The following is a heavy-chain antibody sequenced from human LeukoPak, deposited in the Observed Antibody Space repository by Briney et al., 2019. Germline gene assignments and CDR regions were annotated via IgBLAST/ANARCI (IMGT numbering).Heavy chain of an antibody. CDR3: TRGPIQFDY. D-gene: IGHD5-18*01. CDR1: GFTFGDNA. CDR2: IRSKTYSWTT. J-gene: IGHJ4*02. V-gene: IGHV3-49*03. Sequence: GGSLRLSCTASGFTFGDNAMSWFRQAPGKGLEWVGFIRSKTYSWTTEYAASVKGRFTISRDDSKSVAFLQMSSLKSEDTAVYYCTRGPIQFDYWGQGTLVTVSS.